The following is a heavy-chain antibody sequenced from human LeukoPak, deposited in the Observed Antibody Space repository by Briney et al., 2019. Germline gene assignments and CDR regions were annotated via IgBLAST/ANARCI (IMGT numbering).Heavy chain of an antibody. CDR3: ARANFLYCSSTTCLFDY. D-gene: IGHD2-2*01. V-gene: IGHV1-2*02. Sequence: ASVTVSFTASGYTFTDYYLHWVRQAPGQGFEWMGWINPNSGDTNYAQKFQGRVTMTRDTSISTAHMEMSRLRSDDTAVYYCARANFLYCSSTTCLFDYWGQGTLVTVSS. CDR2: INPNSGDT. CDR1: GYTFTDYY. J-gene: IGHJ4*02.